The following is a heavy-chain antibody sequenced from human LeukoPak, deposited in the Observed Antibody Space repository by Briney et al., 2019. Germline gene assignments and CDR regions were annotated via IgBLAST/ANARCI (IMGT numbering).Heavy chain of an antibody. CDR3: ARTRYYYDSSGYYPHYYFDY. CDR1: GVSFSGYY. CDR2: INHSGST. Sequence: SETLSLTCAVYGVSFSGYYWSWIRQPPGKGLEWIGEINHSGSTNYNPSLKSRVTISVDTSKNQFSLKLSSVTAADTAVYYCARTRYYYDSSGYYPHYYFDYWGQGTLVTVSS. D-gene: IGHD3-22*01. V-gene: IGHV4-34*01. J-gene: IGHJ4*02.